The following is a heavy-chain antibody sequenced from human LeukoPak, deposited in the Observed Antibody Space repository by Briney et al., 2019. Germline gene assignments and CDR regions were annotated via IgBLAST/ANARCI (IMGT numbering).Heavy chain of an antibody. D-gene: IGHD6-19*01. CDR2: ISGSGGST. J-gene: IGHJ5*02. CDR1: GFTYSSYA. CDR3: AKDQFSSGLNWFDP. V-gene: IGHV3-23*01. Sequence: GGSLRLSCAASGFTYSSYAMSWVRQGPGKGLEWVSAISGSGGSTYYADSAKGRFTISRDNSKNTLYLQMNSLRAEDTAVCYCAKDQFSSGLNWFDPWGQGTLVTVSS.